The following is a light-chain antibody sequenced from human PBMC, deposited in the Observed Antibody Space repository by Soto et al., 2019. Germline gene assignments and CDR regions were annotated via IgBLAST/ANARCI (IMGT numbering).Light chain of an antibody. CDR1: QSVSNY. CDR2: DAS. J-gene: IGKJ4*01. V-gene: IGKV3-11*01. CDR3: QHRAGWPPALT. Sequence: EIVLTQSPATLSLSPGERATLSCRATQSVSNYLAWYQQKPGQAPRLLIYDASNRATGLPPRFSGSGSGTDFTLTISSLEPEDFAVYFCQHRAGWPPALTFGGGNKVE.